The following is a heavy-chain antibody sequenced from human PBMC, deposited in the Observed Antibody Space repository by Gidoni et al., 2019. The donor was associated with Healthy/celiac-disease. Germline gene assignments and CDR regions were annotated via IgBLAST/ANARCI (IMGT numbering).Heavy chain of an antibody. Sequence: EVQLLESGGGLVQPGGSLRLPCAASGFPFSSYAMSWVRQAPGKGLEWVSAISGSGGSTYYADSVKGRFTISRDNSKNTLYLQMNSLRAEDTAVYYCAKDRLLGLRGFDYWGQGTLVTVSS. D-gene: IGHD4-17*01. CDR2: ISGSGGST. V-gene: IGHV3-23*01. CDR1: GFPFSSYA. J-gene: IGHJ4*02. CDR3: AKDRLLGLRGFDY.